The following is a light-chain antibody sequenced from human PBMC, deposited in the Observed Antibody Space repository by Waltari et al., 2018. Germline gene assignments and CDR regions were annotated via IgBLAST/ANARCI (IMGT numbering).Light chain of an antibody. CDR3: QQYYDSPLT. J-gene: IGKJ4*01. V-gene: IGKV3-15*01. CDR2: AAS. CDR1: PSVSTK. Sequence: EIVLTQSPATLSVSPGERATLPCRASPSVSTKVAWYQQRPCQAPRLLIYAASSRATGVPARFGGSGSETDFTLTISGLQSEDFAVYYCQQYYDSPLTFGGGTKVEIK.